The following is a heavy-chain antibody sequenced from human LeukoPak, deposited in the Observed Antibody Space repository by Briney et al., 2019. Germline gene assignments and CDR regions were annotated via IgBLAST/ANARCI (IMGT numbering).Heavy chain of an antibody. Sequence: GASVKVSCKASGYTFTSYDINWVRQATGLGLEWIGWMNPNSGNTGYAQKFQGRVTMATNTSISTAYMELSSLRSEDTAVYYCARGPMVRGPYYYYGMDVWGQGTTVTVSS. J-gene: IGHJ6*02. CDR2: MNPNSGNT. D-gene: IGHD3-10*01. CDR3: ARGPMVRGPYYYYGMDV. CDR1: GYTFTSYD. V-gene: IGHV1-8*01.